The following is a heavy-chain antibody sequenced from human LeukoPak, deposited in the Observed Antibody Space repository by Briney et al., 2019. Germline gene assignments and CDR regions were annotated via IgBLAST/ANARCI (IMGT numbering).Heavy chain of an antibody. D-gene: IGHD3-3*01. CDR1: GFTFSRYW. J-gene: IGHJ3*02. Sequence: GGSLRLSCAASGFTFSRYWMSWVRQAPGKGLEWVANIKQDGSEKYYVDSVKGRFAISRDNAKNSLYLQMNSLRAEDTAVYYCARVDAFWSGYLHDAFDIWGRGTMVTVSS. CDR2: IKQDGSEK. V-gene: IGHV3-7*05. CDR3: ARVDAFWSGYLHDAFDI.